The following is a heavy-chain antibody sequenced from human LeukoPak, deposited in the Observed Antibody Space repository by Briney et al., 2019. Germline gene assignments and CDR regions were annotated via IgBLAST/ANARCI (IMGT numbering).Heavy chain of an antibody. CDR1: GGSISSGTYY. CDR2: IYTGGST. Sequence: PSQTLSLTCIVSGGSISSGTYYWSWVRQPAGKPLEWIGRIYTGGSTNYNPSLKSRVTISVDTSKNQFSLKLSSVTAADTAVYYCARPPPRPNPRTVTTRTYYYYYMDVWGKGTTVTVSS. CDR3: ARPPPRPNPRTVTTRTYYYYYMDV. J-gene: IGHJ6*03. D-gene: IGHD4-11*01. V-gene: IGHV4-61*02.